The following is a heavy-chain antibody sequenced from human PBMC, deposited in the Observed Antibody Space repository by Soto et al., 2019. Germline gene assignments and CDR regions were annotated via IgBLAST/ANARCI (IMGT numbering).Heavy chain of an antibody. Sequence: EVQLVESGGGLVQPGGSLRLSCEASGFIFRNYDMHWVRQGTGKGLEWVSGISAAGDPDYADSVEGRFTISRENAQNSFFLKMNSLRVGDTAVYYCARTDRDFYGLDVWGQGTTVIVSS. CDR1: GFIFRNYD. J-gene: IGHJ6*02. CDR3: ARTDRDFYGLDV. CDR2: ISAAGDP. V-gene: IGHV3-13*05.